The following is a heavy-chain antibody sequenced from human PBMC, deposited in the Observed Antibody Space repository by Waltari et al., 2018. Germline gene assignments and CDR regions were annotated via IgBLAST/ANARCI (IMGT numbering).Heavy chain of an antibody. CDR2: IYTSGST. CDR1: GGSISSGSYY. CDR3: ARETYYYDSSGYDYYYYMDV. Sequence: QVQLQESGPGLVKPSQTLSLTCTVSGGSISSGSYYWSWIRQPAGKGLEWIGRIYTSGSTNYNPSLKGRVTISVDTSKNQFSLKLSSVTAADTAVYYCARETYYYDSSGYDYYYYMDVWGKGTTVTVSS. J-gene: IGHJ6*03. V-gene: IGHV4-61*02. D-gene: IGHD3-22*01.